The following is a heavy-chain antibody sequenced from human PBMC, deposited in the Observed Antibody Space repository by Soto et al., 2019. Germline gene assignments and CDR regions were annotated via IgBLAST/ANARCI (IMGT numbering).Heavy chain of an antibody. V-gene: IGHV4-34*01. D-gene: IGHD2-15*01. CDR2: INHSGST. J-gene: IGHJ6*02. Sequence: SETLSVTCAVYGGSFSGYYWSWIRQPPGKGLEWIGEINHSGSTNYNPSLKSRVTISVDTSKNQFSLKLSSVTAADTAVYYCARAVGIVDVWGQGTTV. CDR3: ARAVGIVDV. CDR1: GGSFSGYY.